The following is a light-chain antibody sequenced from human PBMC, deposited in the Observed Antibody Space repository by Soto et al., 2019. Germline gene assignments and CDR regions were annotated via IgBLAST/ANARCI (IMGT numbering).Light chain of an antibody. Sequence: QSALTQPPSSSGSPGQSVTISCTGTSSDVGNYNYVSWYQQHPGKAPKLMIYEVSKRPSGVPDRFSGSKSGNTASLTVSGLQAEDEADYYCCSYAGNNKVFGGGTQLTVL. J-gene: IGLJ2*01. CDR1: SSDVGNYNY. CDR2: EVS. CDR3: CSYAGNNKV. V-gene: IGLV2-8*01.